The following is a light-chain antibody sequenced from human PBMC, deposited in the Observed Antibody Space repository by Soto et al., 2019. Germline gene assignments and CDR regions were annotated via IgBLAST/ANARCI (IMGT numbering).Light chain of an antibody. CDR1: SSNIGNNY. CDR3: GTWDSSLSAVV. CDR2: ENN. Sequence: QPVLTQPPSVSAAPGQKVTISCSGSSSNIGNNYVSWYQQLPGTAPTLLIYENNKRPSGIPDRFSGSKSGTSATLGITGLQTGDEADYYCGTWDSSLSAVVFGGGTKLTVL. J-gene: IGLJ3*02. V-gene: IGLV1-51*02.